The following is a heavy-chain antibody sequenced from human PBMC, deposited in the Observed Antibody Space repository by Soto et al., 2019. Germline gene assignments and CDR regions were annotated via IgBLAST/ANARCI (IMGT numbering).Heavy chain of an antibody. J-gene: IGHJ6*02. Sequence: QVQLVESGGGVVQPGRSLRLSRAASGFTFNNYGMHWVRQAPGKGLEWVAVIWNDGNGYYYANSVKGRFTISRDNSKNTLYLQMSSLRAEDTAVYYCARRQISPPTRGAASARGGMDVWGQGTTVTVSS. D-gene: IGHD6-13*01. V-gene: IGHV3-33*01. CDR1: GFTFNNYG. CDR3: ARRQISPPTRGAASARGGMDV. CDR2: IWNDGNGY.